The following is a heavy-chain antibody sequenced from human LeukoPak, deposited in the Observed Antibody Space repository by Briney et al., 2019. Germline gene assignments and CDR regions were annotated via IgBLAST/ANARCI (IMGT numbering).Heavy chain of an antibody. CDR2: INHSGST. CDR1: GGSFSGYY. Sequence: SETLSLTCAVYGGSFSGYYWSWIRQPPGKGLEWIGEINHSGSTNYNPSLKSRVTISVDTSKNQFSLKLSSVTAADTAVYYCARESRDSSGFDYWGQGTLVTVSS. V-gene: IGHV4-34*01. CDR3: ARESRDSSGFDY. J-gene: IGHJ4*02. D-gene: IGHD3-22*01.